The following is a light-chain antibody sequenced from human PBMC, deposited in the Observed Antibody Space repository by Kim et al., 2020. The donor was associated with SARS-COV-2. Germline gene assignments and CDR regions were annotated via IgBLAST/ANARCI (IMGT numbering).Light chain of an antibody. CDR1: SSNIGSNA. CDR2: TNN. J-gene: IGLJ3*02. V-gene: IGLV1-44*01. CDR3: AAWDDSLAGRV. Sequence: GQRVTISCSGSSSNIGSNAVNWYQVVPGTAPKVLIYTNNRRPSGVADRFSGSKSDTSASLAISGLQSEDEADYYCAAWDDSLAGRVFGGGTQLTVL.